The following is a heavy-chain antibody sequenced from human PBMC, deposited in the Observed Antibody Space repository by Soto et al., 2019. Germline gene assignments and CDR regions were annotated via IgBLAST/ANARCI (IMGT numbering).Heavy chain of an antibody. CDR3: ARGDRGGSGSPASYYYSGLDV. CDR1: GFTFSSYA. Sequence: DVQLLASGGYLVQPGGSLRLSCAASGFTFSSYAMSWVRQAPGKGLEWVSSVSAVGDMTHYSDPVKGRFTISRDNSNTAPFLQMNSLSAEDTALYYCARGDRGGSGSPASYYYSGLDVWGQGTTVTVSS. D-gene: IGHD3-10*01. J-gene: IGHJ6*02. V-gene: IGHV3-23*01. CDR2: VSAVGDMT.